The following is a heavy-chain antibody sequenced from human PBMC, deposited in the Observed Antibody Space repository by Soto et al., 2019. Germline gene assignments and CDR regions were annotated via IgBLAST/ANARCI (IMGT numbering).Heavy chain of an antibody. CDR2: IHHSGTT. D-gene: IGHD6-6*01. CDR1: GGSISSSNW. CDR3: ARGGIAARLDWFDP. Sequence: PSETLSLTCAVSGGSISSSNWWHLVRQPPGKGLEWIGEIHHSGTTNYNPSLKSRVTISVDTSKNQFSLKLSSVTAADTAVYYCARGGIAARLDWFDPWGQGTLVTVSS. J-gene: IGHJ5*02. V-gene: IGHV4-4*02.